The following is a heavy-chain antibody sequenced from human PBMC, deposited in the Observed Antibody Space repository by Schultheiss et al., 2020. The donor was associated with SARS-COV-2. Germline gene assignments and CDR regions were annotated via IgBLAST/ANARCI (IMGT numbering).Heavy chain of an antibody. CDR1: GVTFSSYA. D-gene: IGHD2-21*02. Sequence: GGSLRLSCAASGVTFSSYAMSWVRQAPGKGLEWVSSITGSGDSTYYADSVKGRFTLSRDNSKNTLYLQMNSLRAEDTAVYYCAKTALWAGLQSVWGQGTTVTVSS. CDR2: ITGSGDST. V-gene: IGHV3-23*01. CDR3: AKTALWAGLQSV. J-gene: IGHJ6*02.